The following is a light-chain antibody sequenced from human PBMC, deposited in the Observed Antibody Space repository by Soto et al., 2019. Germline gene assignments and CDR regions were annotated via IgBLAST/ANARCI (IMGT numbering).Light chain of an antibody. Sequence: EMVLTQSPGTLSLSPGDRATLSCRASQSVSNDYLAWFQQKPGQTPRLFIYSVSSRATGIPDRFSGSGSGTDFTLTISRLEPEDFAMYYCLHHGSSLWTFGQGTKVDIK. V-gene: IGKV3-20*01. CDR3: LHHGSSLWT. CDR2: SVS. CDR1: QSVSNDY. J-gene: IGKJ1*01.